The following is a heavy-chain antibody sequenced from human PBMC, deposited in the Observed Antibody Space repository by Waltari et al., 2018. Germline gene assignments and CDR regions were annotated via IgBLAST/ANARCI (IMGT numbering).Heavy chain of an antibody. Sequence: QVQLQQWGAGLLKPWEPLSLTGSASGASFSAYYWGWVRHVPGKGLEWIGQVRHPGNTNYNPSLQSRVAISIDTTSKQFSLRVFSVTAADTGLYFCTRGGNYDFWSHSPFVDPWGQGTQVIVSS. D-gene: IGHD3-3*01. J-gene: IGHJ5*02. CDR2: VRHPGNT. V-gene: IGHV4-34*01. CDR3: TRGGNYDFWSHSPFVDP. CDR1: GASFSAYY.